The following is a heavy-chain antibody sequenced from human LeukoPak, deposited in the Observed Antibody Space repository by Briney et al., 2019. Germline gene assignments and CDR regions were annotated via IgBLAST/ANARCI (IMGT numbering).Heavy chain of an antibody. CDR2: ISYSGNT. CDR3: ARLDYYHFDY. J-gene: IGHJ4*02. Sequence: SQTLSLTCNVSGGSISSGGYYWSWIRQPPGKGLEWIGYISYSGNTKYNPSLMGRVTISVDTSKNQFSLKLSSVTAADTAVYYCARLDYYHFDYWGQGTVVTVSS. D-gene: IGHD3-22*01. V-gene: IGHV4-61*08. CDR1: GGSISSGGYY.